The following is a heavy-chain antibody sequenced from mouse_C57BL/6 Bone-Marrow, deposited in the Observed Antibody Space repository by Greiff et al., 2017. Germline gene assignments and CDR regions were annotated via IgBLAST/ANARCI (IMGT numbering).Heavy chain of an antibody. CDR2: IDPSDSYT. J-gene: IGHJ4*01. Sequence: VQLQQPGAELVMPGASVKLSCKASGYTFTSYWMHWVKQRPGQGLEWIGEIDPSDSYTNYNQTFKGKSTLTVDKSSSTAYMQLSSLTSEDSAVYYCARSVVGAMDYWGQGTSVTVSS. V-gene: IGHV1-69*01. D-gene: IGHD1-1*01. CDR1: GYTFTSYW. CDR3: ARSVVGAMDY.